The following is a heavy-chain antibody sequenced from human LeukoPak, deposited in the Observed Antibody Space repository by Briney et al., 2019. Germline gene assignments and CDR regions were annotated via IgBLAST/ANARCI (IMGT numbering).Heavy chain of an antibody. J-gene: IGHJ5*02. Sequence: ASVKVSCKASGGTFSSYAISWVRQAPGQGLEWMGRIIPILGIANYAQKFQGRVTITADKSTSTAYMELSSLRSEDTAVNYCARIGGRFTYYYGSGSYYNTSNWFDPWGQGTLVTVSS. CDR2: IIPILGIA. V-gene: IGHV1-69*04. D-gene: IGHD3-10*01. CDR1: GGTFSSYA. CDR3: ARIGGRFTYYYGSGSYYNTSNWFDP.